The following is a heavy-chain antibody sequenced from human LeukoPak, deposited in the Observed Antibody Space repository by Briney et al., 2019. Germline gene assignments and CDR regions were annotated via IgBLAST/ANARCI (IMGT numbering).Heavy chain of an antibody. CDR3: ARGVSGLWPPFDY. CDR1: GYSFTRYY. CDR2: INPSGGST. D-gene: IGHD4/OR15-4a*01. V-gene: IGHV1-46*01. Sequence: ASVKVSCKASGYSFTRYYLHWVRQAPGQGLELMGVINPSGGSTTYTQKFQGRVTMTRDMSTSTVYMKMNSLGYEDTAVYYCARGVSGLWPPFDYWGQGTIVTVSS. J-gene: IGHJ4*02.